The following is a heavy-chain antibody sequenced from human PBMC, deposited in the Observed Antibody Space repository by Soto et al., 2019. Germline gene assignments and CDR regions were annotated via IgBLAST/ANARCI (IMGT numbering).Heavy chain of an antibody. CDR2: IYHTGST. CDR1: GDSISSTHW. J-gene: IGHJ4*02. Sequence: QVVLQQSGPGLVRPSGTLSLSCAVSGDSISSTHWWTWVRQPPGKGLEWIGEIYHTGSTTYNPSLKSRVTISVDKSNNQCSLRLTSVTAADTALYYCAILPPRIVTVLFPIPGWGQGTLVTVSS. V-gene: IGHV4-4*02. CDR3: AILPPRIVTVLFPIPG. D-gene: IGHD2-21*01.